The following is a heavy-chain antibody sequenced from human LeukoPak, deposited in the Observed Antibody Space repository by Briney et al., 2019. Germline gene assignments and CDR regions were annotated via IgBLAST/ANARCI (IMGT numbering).Heavy chain of an antibody. Sequence: ETLSLTCTVSGGSISSYYWSWIRQAPGKGLEWVANINQDGGEKYFLDSVKGRFTISRDNAMNSLYLQMNSLRAEDTALYYCATGRSCPTCYLPDYWGQGTLVTVSS. D-gene: IGHD2-2*01. CDR2: INQDGGEK. V-gene: IGHV3-7*01. CDR3: ATGRSCPTCYLPDY. J-gene: IGHJ4*02. CDR1: GGSISSYY.